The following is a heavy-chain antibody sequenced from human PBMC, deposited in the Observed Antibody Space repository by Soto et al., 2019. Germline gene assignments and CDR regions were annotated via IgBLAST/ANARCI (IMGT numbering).Heavy chain of an antibody. D-gene: IGHD4-17*01. V-gene: IGHV1-18*01. CDR3: ARSSMTTVTYDAFDI. Sequence: GASVKVSCKASGYTFTSYGISWVRQAPGQGLEWMGWISAYNGNTNYAQKLQGRVTMTTDTSTSTAYMELRSLRSDDTAVYCCARSSMTTVTYDAFDIWGQGTMVTVSS. CDR2: ISAYNGNT. J-gene: IGHJ3*02. CDR1: GYTFTSYG.